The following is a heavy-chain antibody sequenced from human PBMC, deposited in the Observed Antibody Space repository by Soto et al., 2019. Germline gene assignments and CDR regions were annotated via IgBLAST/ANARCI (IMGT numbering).Heavy chain of an antibody. CDR1: GGSFSGYY. CDR3: ARDRPLGTTAYYYYAMDG. J-gene: IGHJ6*02. Sequence: VSLTCAVYGGSFSGYYWSWIRQPPGKGLEWIGEINHSGSTNYNPSLKSRVTISVDTSKNQFSLKLSSVTAADTAVYYCARDRPLGTTAYYYYAMDGWCQGAPVPVFS. V-gene: IGHV4-34*01. CDR2: INHSGST. D-gene: IGHD7-27*01.